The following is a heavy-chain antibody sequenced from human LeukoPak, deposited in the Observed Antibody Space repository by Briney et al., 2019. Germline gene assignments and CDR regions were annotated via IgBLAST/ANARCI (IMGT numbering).Heavy chain of an antibody. Sequence: ASVKVSCKVSGYTLTELSMHWVRQAPGKGLEWMGGFDPEDGETIYAQKFQGRVTITRDTSASTAYMELSRLRSDDTAVYYCARDYCSSTSCLFDYWGQGTLVTVSS. V-gene: IGHV1-24*01. D-gene: IGHD2-2*01. J-gene: IGHJ4*02. CDR1: GYTLTELS. CDR3: ARDYCSSTSCLFDY. CDR2: FDPEDGET.